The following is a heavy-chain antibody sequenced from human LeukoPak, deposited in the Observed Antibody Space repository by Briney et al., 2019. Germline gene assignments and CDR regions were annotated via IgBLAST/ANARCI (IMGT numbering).Heavy chain of an antibody. D-gene: IGHD2-2*01. CDR3: ARHVVPAAMGVNWFDP. CDR2: IYPGDSDT. CDR1: GYSFTSYW. J-gene: IGHJ5*02. V-gene: IGHV5-51*01. Sequence: GESLKISCKGSGYSFTSYWIGWVRQMPGKGLEWMGIIYPGDSDTRYSPSFRGQVTISADKSISTAYLQWSSLKASDTAMYYCARHVVPAAMGVNWFDPWGQGTLVTVSS.